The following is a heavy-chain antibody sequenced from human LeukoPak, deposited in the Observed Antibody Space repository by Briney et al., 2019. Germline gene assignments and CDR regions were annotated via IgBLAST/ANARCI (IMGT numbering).Heavy chain of an antibody. CDR1: GFTFDDYA. CDR2: SSWIGGST. V-gene: IGHV3-43D*03. Sequence: TGGSLRLSCAVSGFTFDDYALHWVRHVPGKGLQWVSFSSWIGGSTDYLDSVKGRFTISRDNSRNSLYLQMNGLRPEDSALYYCVRSRAASLGYFDSWGQGTLVTVSS. J-gene: IGHJ4*02. CDR3: VRSRAASLGYFDS. D-gene: IGHD7-27*01.